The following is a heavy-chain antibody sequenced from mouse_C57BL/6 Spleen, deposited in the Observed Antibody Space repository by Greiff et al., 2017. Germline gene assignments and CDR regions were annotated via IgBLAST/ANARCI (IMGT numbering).Heavy chain of an antibody. D-gene: IGHD1-1*01. CDR1: GFNIKDDY. V-gene: IGHV14-4*01. Sequence: VQLQQSGAELVRPGASVKLSCTASGFNIKDDYMHWVKQRPEQGLEWIGWIDPENGDTEYASKFQGKATITADTSSNTAYLQLSSLTSEDTAVYYCTPPVVGYIDVWGTGTTVTVSS. J-gene: IGHJ1*03. CDR2: IDPENGDT. CDR3: TPPVVGYIDV.